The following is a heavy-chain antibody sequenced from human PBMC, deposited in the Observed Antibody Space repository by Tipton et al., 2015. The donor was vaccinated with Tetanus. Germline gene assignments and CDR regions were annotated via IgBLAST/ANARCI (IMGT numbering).Heavy chain of an antibody. CDR1: GFTFSSYW. D-gene: IGHD6-19*01. CDR2: IKQDGSEK. CDR3: ARRAIRQWLVRNWFDP. J-gene: IGHJ5*02. Sequence: SLRLSCAASGFTFSSYWMSWVRQAPGKGLEWVANIKQDGSEKYYVDSVKGRFTISRDNAKNSLYLQMNSLRAEDTAVYYCARRAIRQWLVRNWFDPWGQGTLVTVSS. V-gene: IGHV3-7*01.